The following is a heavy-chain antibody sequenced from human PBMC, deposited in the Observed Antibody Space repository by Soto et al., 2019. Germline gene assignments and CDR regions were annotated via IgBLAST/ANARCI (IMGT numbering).Heavy chain of an antibody. Sequence: QVQLVQSGAEVKKPGASVKVSYKPSGYNFTSYDISWVREAPGQGLEWMGWISANNGNTNYAQKFQGRVTMTTDTSTSTAYMELRSLRSDDTAVYYCARDRGSYALDYWGQGTLVTVSS. CDR3: ARDRGSYALDY. V-gene: IGHV1-18*01. CDR2: ISANNGNT. CDR1: GYNFTSYD. D-gene: IGHD1-26*01. J-gene: IGHJ4*02.